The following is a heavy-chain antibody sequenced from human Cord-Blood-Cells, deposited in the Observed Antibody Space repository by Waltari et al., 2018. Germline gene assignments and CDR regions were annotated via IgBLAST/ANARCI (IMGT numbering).Heavy chain of an antibody. J-gene: IGHJ4*02. Sequence: QVQLVESGGGVVQPGWSLRLSCAASGFTFSSYGLPWVRQAPGKGLEWVAVIWYDGSNKYYADSVKGRFTISRDNSKNTLYLQMNSLRAEDTAVYYCARVKQTPSYYFDYWGQGTLVTVSS. D-gene: IGHD6-13*01. CDR2: IWYDGSNK. CDR3: ARVKQTPSYYFDY. V-gene: IGHV3-33*01. CDR1: GFTFSSYG.